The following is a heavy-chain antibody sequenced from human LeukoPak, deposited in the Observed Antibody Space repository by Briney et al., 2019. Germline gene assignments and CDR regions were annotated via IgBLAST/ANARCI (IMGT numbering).Heavy chain of an antibody. Sequence: SETLSLTCTVSGYSISSGYYWGWIRQPPGKGLEWIGSIYHSGSTYYNPSLKSRVTISLDTSRNQFSLKLSSVTAADTAVYYCARDSRGGGPDFDYWGQGTLVTVSS. J-gene: IGHJ4*02. CDR2: IYHSGST. V-gene: IGHV4-38-2*02. CDR3: ARDSRGGGPDFDY. D-gene: IGHD3-16*01. CDR1: GYSISSGYY.